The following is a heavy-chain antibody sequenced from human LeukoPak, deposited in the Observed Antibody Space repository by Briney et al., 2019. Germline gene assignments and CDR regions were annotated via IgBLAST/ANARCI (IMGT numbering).Heavy chain of an antibody. CDR1: AFTFSDYY. D-gene: IGHD3-10*02. Sequence: GGSLRLSCEASAFTFSDYYMSWIRQAPGKGLEWISYISDSGSSIYYADSVKGRFTISGDNAKNSLYLQMNSLRAEDTAVYYCAELGITMIGGVWGKGTTVTISS. CDR3: AELGITMIGGV. V-gene: IGHV3-11*04. J-gene: IGHJ6*04. CDR2: ISDSGSSI.